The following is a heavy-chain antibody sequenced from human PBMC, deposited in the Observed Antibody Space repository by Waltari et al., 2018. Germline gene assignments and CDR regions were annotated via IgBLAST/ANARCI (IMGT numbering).Heavy chain of an antibody. J-gene: IGHJ4*01. CDR2: INHSGST. Sequence: QVQLQQWGAGLLKPSETLSLTCAVYGGSFSTHYWSWIRRSPGKGLEWIGEINHSGSTNYRPSRKLRVTISIDTSKNQFSLKVTSVNAADTAVYFCARTLYGSSNYYFDNWGHGTPVTVSS. CDR1: GGSFSTHY. CDR3: ARTLYGSSNYYFDN. V-gene: IGHV4-34*02. D-gene: IGHD6-13*01.